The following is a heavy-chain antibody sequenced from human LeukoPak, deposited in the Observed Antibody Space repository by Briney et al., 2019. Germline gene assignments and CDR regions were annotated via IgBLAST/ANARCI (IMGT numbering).Heavy chain of an antibody. V-gene: IGHV1-8*01. CDR1: GYTFTSYD. D-gene: IGHD2-2*01. J-gene: IGHJ5*02. Sequence: GASVKVSCKASGYTFTSYDINWVRQATGQGLEWMGWMNPNSGNTGYAQKFQGRVTMTRNTSISTAYMELSSLRSEDTAVYYCARALGDCSSTSCHYNWFDPWGQGTLVTVSS. CDR3: ARALGDCSSTSCHYNWFDP. CDR2: MNPNSGNT.